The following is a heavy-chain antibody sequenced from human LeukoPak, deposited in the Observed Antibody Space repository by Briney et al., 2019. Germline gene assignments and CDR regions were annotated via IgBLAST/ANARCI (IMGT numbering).Heavy chain of an antibody. CDR3: ARGCKRTVVTPGYYYYMDV. CDR1: GGSFSGYY. J-gene: IGHJ6*03. V-gene: IGHV4-34*01. CDR2: INHSGST. D-gene: IGHD4-23*01. Sequence: SETLSLTCAVYGGSFSGYYWSWIRQPPGKGLEWIGEINHSGSTNYNPSLKSRVTISVDTSKNQFSLKLSSVTAADTAVYYCARGCKRTVVTPGYYYYMDVWGKGTTVTVSS.